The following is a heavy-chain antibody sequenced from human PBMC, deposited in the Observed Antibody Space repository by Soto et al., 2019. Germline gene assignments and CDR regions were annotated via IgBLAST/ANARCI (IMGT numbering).Heavy chain of an antibody. CDR3: ARDGGAGTTGLARLFDY. D-gene: IGHD1-7*01. CDR2: INPNSGGT. V-gene: IGHV1-2*04. CDR1: GYTFTGYY. J-gene: IGHJ4*02. Sequence: ASVKVSGKASGYTFTGYYMHWVRQAPGQGLEWMGWINPNSGGTNYAQKFQGWVTMTRDTSISTAYMELSRLRSDDTAVYYCARDGGAGTTGLARLFDYWGQGTLATVSS.